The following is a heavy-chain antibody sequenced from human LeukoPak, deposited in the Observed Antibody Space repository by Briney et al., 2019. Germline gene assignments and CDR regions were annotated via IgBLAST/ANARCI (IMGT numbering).Heavy chain of an antibody. CDR3: ARDLLVGPDY. CDR2: ISSSGSTI. D-gene: IGHD1-26*01. Sequence: GGSLRLSCATSGFTFNLYAMTWVRLAPGKGLEWVSYISSSGSTIYYADSVKGRFTISRDNAKNSLYLQMNSLRAEDTAVYYCARDLLVGPDYWGQGTLVTVSS. J-gene: IGHJ4*02. V-gene: IGHV3-48*03. CDR1: GFTFNLYA.